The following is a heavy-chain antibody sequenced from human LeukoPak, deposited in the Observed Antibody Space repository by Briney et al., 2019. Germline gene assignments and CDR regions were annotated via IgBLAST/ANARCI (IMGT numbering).Heavy chain of an antibody. CDR3: ARLTPFDEDY. Sequence: GGSLRLSCAASGFTVSSNYMSWVRQAPGKGLEWVSVIYSGGSTYYADSVKGRFTISRDNFKNTLYLQMNSLRAEDTAVYYCARLTPFDEDYWGQGTLVTVSS. J-gene: IGHJ4*02. D-gene: IGHD1-14*01. CDR1: GFTVSSNY. CDR2: IYSGGST. V-gene: IGHV3-66*01.